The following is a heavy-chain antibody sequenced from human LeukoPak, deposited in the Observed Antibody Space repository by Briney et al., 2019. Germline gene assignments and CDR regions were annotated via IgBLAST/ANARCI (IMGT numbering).Heavy chain of an antibody. CDR3: ARHHCSSTSCYPDI. D-gene: IGHD2-2*01. V-gene: IGHV5-51*01. CDR1: GYIFTSYW. CDR2: IYPGDSDT. J-gene: IGHJ3*02. Sequence: GASLQISCEGSGYIFTSYWIGWVRPLPGKGLEWMGIIYPGDSDTRYSPSFQGQVTISADKSISTAYLQWSSLKASDTAMYYCARHHCSSTSCYPDIWGQGTMVTVSS.